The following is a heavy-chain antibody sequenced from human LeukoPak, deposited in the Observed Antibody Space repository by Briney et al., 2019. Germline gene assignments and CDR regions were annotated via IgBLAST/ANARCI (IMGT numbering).Heavy chain of an antibody. CDR2: IYWDDDK. V-gene: IGHV2-5*02. CDR3: AHTSDPDSSGYLDAFDI. Sequence: SGPTLVNPAQTLTLTCTFSGFSLSTSGVGVGWIRQSPGKALEWLALIYWDDDKRYSPSLKSRLTITKDTSKNQVVLTMTNMDPVDTATYYCAHTSDPDSSGYLDAFDIWGQGTMVTVSS. J-gene: IGHJ3*02. CDR1: GFSLSTSGVG. D-gene: IGHD3-22*01.